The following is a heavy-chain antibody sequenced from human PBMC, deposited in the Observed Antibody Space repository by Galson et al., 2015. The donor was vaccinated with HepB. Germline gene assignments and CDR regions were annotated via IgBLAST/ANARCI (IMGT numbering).Heavy chain of an antibody. CDR3: ARGPYCGGDCYSFAEYFQH. CDR2: ISSNGGST. D-gene: IGHD2-21*02. CDR1: GFTFSSYA. Sequence: SLRLSCAASGFTFSSYAMHWVRQAPGKGLEYVSAISSNGGSTYYANSVKGRFTISRDNSKNTLYLQMGSLRAEDMAVYYCARGPYCGGDCYSFAEYFQHWGQGTLVTVSS. V-gene: IGHV3-64*01. J-gene: IGHJ1*01.